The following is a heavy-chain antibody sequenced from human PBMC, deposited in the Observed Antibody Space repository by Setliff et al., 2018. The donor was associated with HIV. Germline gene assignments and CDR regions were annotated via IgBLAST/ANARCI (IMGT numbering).Heavy chain of an antibody. J-gene: IGHJ6*03. D-gene: IGHD5-18*01. CDR1: GASIGSSTYY. Sequence: PSETLSLTCTVSGASIGSSTYYWGCIRQPPGKGLEWIGSIYYSGSTYYNPSLKSRVTISRDTSKNHFSLKLSSVTAADTAVYYCAKTIRGYISGDYMDVWGKGTTVTVSS. V-gene: IGHV4-39*02. CDR3: AKTIRGYISGDYMDV. CDR2: IYYSGST.